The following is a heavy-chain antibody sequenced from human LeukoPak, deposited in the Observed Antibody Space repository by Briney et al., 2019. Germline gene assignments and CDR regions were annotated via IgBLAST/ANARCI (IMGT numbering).Heavy chain of an antibody. V-gene: IGHV3-74*01. D-gene: IGHD4-23*01. CDR2: INSDGSST. CDR3: AKSLLSTVALDY. J-gene: IGHJ4*02. CDR1: GFTFSSYW. Sequence: GGSLRLSCAASGFTFSSYWMHWVRQAPGKGLVWVSRINSDGSSTSYADSVKGRFTISRDNSKNTLYLQMNSLRAEDTAVYYCAKSLLSTVALDYWGQGTLVTVSS.